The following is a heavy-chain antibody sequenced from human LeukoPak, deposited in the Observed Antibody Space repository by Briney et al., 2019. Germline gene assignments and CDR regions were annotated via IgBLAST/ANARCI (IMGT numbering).Heavy chain of an antibody. CDR1: GFTFSSYS. V-gene: IGHV3-21*01. CDR2: ISSSSSYV. J-gene: IGHJ4*02. D-gene: IGHD6-13*01. CDR3: ARVLEAAAFDY. Sequence: KSGGYLRLSCAASGFTFSSYSMNWVRQAPGRGLEWVSSISSSSSYVYYADSVKGRFTISRDNAKNSLYLQMSSLRAEDTAVYYCARVLEAAAFDYWGQGTLVTVSS.